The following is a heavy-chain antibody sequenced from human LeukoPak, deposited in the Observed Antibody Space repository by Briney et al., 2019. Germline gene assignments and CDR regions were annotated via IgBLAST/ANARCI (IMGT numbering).Heavy chain of an antibody. CDR2: ISSSGSTI. Sequence: GGSLRLSCAASGFTFSDYYMSRIRQAPGKGLEWVSYISSSGSTIYYADSVKGRFTISRDNAKNSLYLQMNSLRAEDTAVYYCARTIVVVTADAFDIWGQGTMVTVSS. J-gene: IGHJ3*02. CDR1: GFTFSDYY. D-gene: IGHD2-21*02. CDR3: ARTIVVVTADAFDI. V-gene: IGHV3-11*01.